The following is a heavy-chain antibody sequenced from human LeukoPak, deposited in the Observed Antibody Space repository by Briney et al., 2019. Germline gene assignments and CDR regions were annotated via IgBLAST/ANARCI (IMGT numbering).Heavy chain of an antibody. CDR2: INPGGDNT. Sequence: GASVKVSCKASGYTFTKSYIHWVRQAPGQRLEWMGLINPGGDNTNYAQNFQGRVTMTRDTSISTAYMELSRLTSDDTAVYYCARDFQTEAPDYWGQGTLVTVSS. D-gene: IGHD2/OR15-2a*01. CDR1: GYTFTKSY. CDR3: ARDFQTEAPDY. J-gene: IGHJ4*02. V-gene: IGHV1-46*01.